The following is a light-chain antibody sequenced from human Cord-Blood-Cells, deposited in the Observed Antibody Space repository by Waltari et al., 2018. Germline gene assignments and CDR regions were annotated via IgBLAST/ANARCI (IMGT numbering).Light chain of an antibody. J-gene: IGLJ2*01. CDR2: DVS. Sequence: QSALTPPASVSGSPGQSITISCTGTSSDVGGYNHVSWYQQHPGKAPKLMIYDVSNRPSGVSNRFSGSKSGNTASLTISGLQAEDEADYYCSSYTSSSTLVVFGGGTKLTVL. CDR3: SSYTSSSTLVV. V-gene: IGLV2-14*01. CDR1: SSDVGGYNH.